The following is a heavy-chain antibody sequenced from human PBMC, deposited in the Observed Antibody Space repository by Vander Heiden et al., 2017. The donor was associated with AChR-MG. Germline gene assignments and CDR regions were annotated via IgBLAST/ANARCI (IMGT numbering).Heavy chain of an antibody. J-gene: IGHJ4*02. Sequence: EVPLVASGGGVVQPGGSLQFSLSASGFTSRGAAKHWVRKASGKGLEWVGRIRSKADNYATAYAASLKGRFTISRDDSKNTAYLQMNSLKTEDTAVYYCTRDYYDSGSWIFDYWGQGTLVTVSS. CDR1: GFTSRGAA. CDR2: IRSKADNYAT. CDR3: TRDYYDSGSWIFDY. D-gene: IGHD3-10*01. V-gene: IGHV3-73*01.